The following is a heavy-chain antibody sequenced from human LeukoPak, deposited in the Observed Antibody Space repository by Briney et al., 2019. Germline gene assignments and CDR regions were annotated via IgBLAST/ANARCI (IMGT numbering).Heavy chain of an antibody. Sequence: GGSLRLSCAASGFTFSNSAMNWVRQAPGKGLEWVAFIRYDGSNKYYADSVKGRFTISRDNSKNTLYLQMNSLRAEDTAVYYCAKDQIWAAQYYFDYWGQGTLVTVSS. D-gene: IGHD6-13*01. CDR2: IRYDGSNK. CDR1: GFTFSNSA. CDR3: AKDQIWAAQYYFDY. J-gene: IGHJ4*02. V-gene: IGHV3-30*02.